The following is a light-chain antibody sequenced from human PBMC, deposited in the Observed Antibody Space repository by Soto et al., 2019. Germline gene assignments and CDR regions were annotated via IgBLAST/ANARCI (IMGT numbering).Light chain of an antibody. CDR2: EVS. J-gene: IGLJ2*01. CDR3: SSYTSSITLVV. CDR1: SSDVGGYNY. Sequence: QSVLTQPASVSGSPGQSITISCTGTSSDVGGYNYVSWYQQHPGKAPKLMIYEVSNRPSGVSSRFSGSKSGNTASLSISGLQADDEADYYCSSYTSSITLVVFGGGTKVTVL. V-gene: IGLV2-14*01.